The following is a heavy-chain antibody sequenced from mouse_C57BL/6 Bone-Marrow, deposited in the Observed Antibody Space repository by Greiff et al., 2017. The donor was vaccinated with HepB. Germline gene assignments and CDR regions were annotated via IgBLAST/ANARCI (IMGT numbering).Heavy chain of an antibody. J-gene: IGHJ3*01. CDR1: GYTFTSYW. CDR3: ARRYYYGSWFAD. V-gene: IGHV1-59*01. D-gene: IGHD1-1*01. Sequence: QVQLQQPGAELVRPGTSVKLSCKASGYTFTSYWMHWVKQRPGQGLEWIGVIYPSDSYTNYNQKFKGKATLTVYTSSSTAYMQLSSLTSEDSAVYYCARRYYYGSWFADWGQGTLVTVSA. CDR2: IYPSDSYT.